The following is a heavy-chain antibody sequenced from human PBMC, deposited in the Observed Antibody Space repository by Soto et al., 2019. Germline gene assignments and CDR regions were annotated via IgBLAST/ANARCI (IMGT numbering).Heavy chain of an antibody. J-gene: IGHJ6*02. V-gene: IGHV4-59*01. CDR1: GGSISGYY. CDR2: IYYRGST. CDR3: ARQQLLPYYYSLDV. Sequence: LSLTCTVSGGSISGYYWSWIRQPPGKGLEYIGYIYYRGSTNYNPSLKSRVTMSVDTSRNLFSLKVNSVTAADTAVYYCARQQLLPYYYSLDVWGQGTTVTVSS. D-gene: IGHD6-13*01.